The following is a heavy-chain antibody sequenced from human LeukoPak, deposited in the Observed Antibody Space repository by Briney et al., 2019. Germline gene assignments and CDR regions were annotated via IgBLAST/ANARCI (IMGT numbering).Heavy chain of an antibody. D-gene: IGHD6-13*01. CDR1: GFTFSSYW. CDR2: IKQDGSEK. Sequence: PGGSLRLSCAASGFTFSSYWMSWVRQAPGKGLEWVANIKQDGSEKYYVDSVKGRFTISRDNAKNSLYLQMNTLRAEDTAVYYCARDYSSYAFDIWGQGTMVTVSS. V-gene: IGHV3-7*01. CDR3: ARDYSSYAFDI. J-gene: IGHJ3*02.